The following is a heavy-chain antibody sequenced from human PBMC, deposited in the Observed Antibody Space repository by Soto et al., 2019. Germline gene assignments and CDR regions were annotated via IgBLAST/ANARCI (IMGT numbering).Heavy chain of an antibody. J-gene: IGHJ4*02. CDR3: AHTPSEDTAFDY. CDR1: GFSLSTSGVG. Sequence: QITLKESGPTLVKPTQTLTLTCTFSGFSLSTSGVGVGWIRQPPGKALEWLALIYWDDDKRYSPSLKSRLTIXQXXSKNQVVLTMTNMDPVDTATYYCAHTPSEDTAFDYWGQGTLVTVSS. V-gene: IGHV2-5*02. CDR2: IYWDDDK. D-gene: IGHD2-2*02.